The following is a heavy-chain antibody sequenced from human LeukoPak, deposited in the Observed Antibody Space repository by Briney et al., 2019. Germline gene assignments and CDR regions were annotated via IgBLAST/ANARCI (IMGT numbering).Heavy chain of an antibody. V-gene: IGHV4-39*07. CDR1: GGSISSSSYY. CDR3: AGTTLRYFDWLNGGSLDP. CDR2: IYYSGST. D-gene: IGHD3-9*01. J-gene: IGHJ5*02. Sequence: SETLSLTCTVSGGSISSSSYYWGWIRQPPGKGLEWIGSIYYSGSTYYNPSLKSRVTISVDTSKNQFSLKLSSVTAADTAVYYCAGTTLRYFDWLNGGSLDPWGQGTLVTVSS.